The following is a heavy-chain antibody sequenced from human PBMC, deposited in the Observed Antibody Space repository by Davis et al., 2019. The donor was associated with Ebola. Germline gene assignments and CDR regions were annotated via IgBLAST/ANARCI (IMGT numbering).Heavy chain of an antibody. CDR2: LSGRGDAT. V-gene: IGHV3-23*01. J-gene: IGHJ4*02. CDR3: AKDMDSGFWGRDFDY. CDR1: GLTVSSNY. D-gene: IGHD3-10*01. Sequence: GESLKISCAASGLTVSSNYMSWVRQAPGKGLEWVSSLSGRGDATYHADSVKGRFTISRDNSKNALYLQMNRLRVEDTATYYCAKDMDSGFWGRDFDYWGQGTLVTVSS.